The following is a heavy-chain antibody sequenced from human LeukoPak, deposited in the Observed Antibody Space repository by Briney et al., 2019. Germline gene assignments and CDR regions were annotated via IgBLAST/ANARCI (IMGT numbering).Heavy chain of an antibody. Sequence: ASVKVSCKASGYTFTSYAMHWVRQAPGQRLEWMGWINAGNGNTKYSQKFQGRVTTTRDTSASTAYMELSSLRSEDTAVYYCARDGGYCSSTSCYHYYYGMDVWGQGTTVTVSS. J-gene: IGHJ6*02. CDR2: INAGNGNT. CDR3: ARDGGYCSSTSCYHYYYGMDV. CDR1: GYTFTSYA. V-gene: IGHV1-3*01. D-gene: IGHD2-2*01.